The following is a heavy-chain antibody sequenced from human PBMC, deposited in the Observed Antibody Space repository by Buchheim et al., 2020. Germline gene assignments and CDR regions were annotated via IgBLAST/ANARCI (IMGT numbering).Heavy chain of an antibody. J-gene: IGHJ4*02. D-gene: IGHD3-16*02. CDR1: GGSFSGYY. CDR2: INHSGST. Sequence: QVQLQQWGAGLLKPSETLSLTCAVYGGSFSGYYWSWIRQPPGKGLEWIGEINHSGSTNYNPSLMSRVTISVDTSKNQFSLKLSSVTAADTAVYYCARGSPYYDYIWGSYRPYFFDYWGQGTL. CDR3: ARGSPYYDYIWGSYRPYFFDY. V-gene: IGHV4-34*01.